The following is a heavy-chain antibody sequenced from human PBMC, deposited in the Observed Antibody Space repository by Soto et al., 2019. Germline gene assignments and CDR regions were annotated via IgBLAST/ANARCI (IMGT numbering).Heavy chain of an antibody. CDR1: GYTLTELS. D-gene: IGHD5-12*01. CDR2: FDPEDGET. Sequence: ASVKVSCKVSGYTLTELSMHWVRQAPGKGLEWMGGFDPEDGETIYAQKFQGRVTMTKDTSTGTAYMELRSLRSDDTAVYYCATDSRYDGDAFDIWGQGTMVTVS. V-gene: IGHV1-24*01. J-gene: IGHJ3*02. CDR3: ATDSRYDGDAFDI.